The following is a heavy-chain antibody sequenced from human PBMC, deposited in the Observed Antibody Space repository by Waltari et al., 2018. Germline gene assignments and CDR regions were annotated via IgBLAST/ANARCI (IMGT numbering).Heavy chain of an antibody. Sequence: QVQLVESVGGVVQPGRSLRLSCAASGFTFSSYAMHWVRQAPGKGLEWVAVISYDGSNKYYADSVKGRFTISRDNSKNTLYLQMNSLRAEDTAVYYCAKDYGGNSGDDYWGQGTLVTVSS. J-gene: IGHJ4*02. CDR3: AKDYGGNSGDDY. CDR1: GFTFSSYA. CDR2: ISYDGSNK. D-gene: IGHD2-21*02. V-gene: IGHV3-30-3*01.